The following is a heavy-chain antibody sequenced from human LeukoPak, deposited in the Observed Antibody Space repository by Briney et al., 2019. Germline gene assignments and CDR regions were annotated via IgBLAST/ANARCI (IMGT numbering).Heavy chain of an antibody. CDR2: ISYSEST. D-gene: IGHD1-26*01. CDR1: DGSISNTGSSTYY. Sequence: SETLSLTCTVSDGSISNTGSSTYYWGWIRQPPGKGLEWIGSISYSESTNYNPSLKSRVTMSIDTSKKQFSLELSSVTAADTAVYYCARDTRIVGATTWGDYWGRGTLVTVSS. V-gene: IGHV4-39*07. CDR3: ARDTRIVGATTWGDY. J-gene: IGHJ4*02.